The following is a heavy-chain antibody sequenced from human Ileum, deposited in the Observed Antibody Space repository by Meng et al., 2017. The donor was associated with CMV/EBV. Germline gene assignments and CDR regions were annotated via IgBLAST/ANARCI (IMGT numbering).Heavy chain of an antibody. CDR3: ARDLLDSAYYYYYGMDV. D-gene: IGHD1-1*01. V-gene: IGHV4-39*07. Sequence: SETLSLTCTVSGGSISSSSYDWGWIRQPPGKGLEWIGSIYYSGSTYYNPSLKSRVTISVDTSKNQFSLKLSSVTAADTAVYYCARDLLDSAYYYYYGMDVWGQGTTVTVSS. J-gene: IGHJ6*02. CDR2: IYYSGST. CDR1: GGSISSSSYD.